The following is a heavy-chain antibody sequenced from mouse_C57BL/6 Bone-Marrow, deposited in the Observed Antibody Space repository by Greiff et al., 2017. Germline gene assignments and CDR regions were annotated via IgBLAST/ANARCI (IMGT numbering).Heavy chain of an antibody. V-gene: IGHV1-54*01. D-gene: IGHD6-1*01. CDR1: GYAFTNYL. J-gene: IGHJ4*01. CDR2: INPGGGGT. CDR3: ARGVPLVDY. Sequence: VKLMESGAELVRPGTSVKVSCKASGYAFTNYLIEWVKQRPGQGLEWIGGINPGGGGTNYNEKFKGKATLTADKSSSTAYMQLSSLTSEDSAVYFCARGVPLVDYWGQGTSVTVSS.